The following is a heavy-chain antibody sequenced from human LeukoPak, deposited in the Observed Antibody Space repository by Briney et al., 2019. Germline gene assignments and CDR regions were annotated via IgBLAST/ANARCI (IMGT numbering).Heavy chain of an antibody. CDR3: TTGGNVIVAGTRAFDI. CDR1: GFTFSNDW. J-gene: IGHJ3*02. CDR2: IKSTIDGGTT. Sequence: GGSLRLSCAASGFTFSNDWMNWVRQAPGKGLEWVGRIKSTIDGGTTDFAAPVKGRFTVSRDDSESTLYLQMSSLRIEDTAVYYCTTGGNVIVAGTRAFDIWGHETMVTVSS. D-gene: IGHD6-19*01. V-gene: IGHV3-15*07.